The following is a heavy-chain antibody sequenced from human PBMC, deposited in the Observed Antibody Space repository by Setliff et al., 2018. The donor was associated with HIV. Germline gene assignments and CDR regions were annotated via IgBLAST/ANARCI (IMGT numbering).Heavy chain of an antibody. D-gene: IGHD3-16*01. CDR1: GYTFSTNA. CDR2: INAGDDNT. V-gene: IGHV1-3*01. J-gene: IGHJ4*02. CDR3: ARDATYDYVWGTSSLVLDY. Sequence: ASVKVSCKASGYTFSTNAIHWVRQAPGQRLEWMGYINAGDDNTRYSQKFQGRVTITRDTSANTAYMELSSLRSEDTAVYYCARDATYDYVWGTSSLVLDYWGQGTLVTVSS.